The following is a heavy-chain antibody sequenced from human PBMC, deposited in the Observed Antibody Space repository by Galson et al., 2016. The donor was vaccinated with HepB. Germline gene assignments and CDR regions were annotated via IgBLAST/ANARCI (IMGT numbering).Heavy chain of an antibody. V-gene: IGHV4-39*01. J-gene: IGHJ4*02. CDR2: IYYSGST. CDR3: SRSSFYGSGGYYYY. CDR1: GGSISSSSGSISSSSHY. Sequence: TLSLTCSVSGGSISSSSGSISSSSHYWGWIRQPPGKGLEWIGSIYYSGSTSYNPSLKSRVTISVDTSKNQFSLKLRSVTAADTAVYYCSRSSFYGSGGYYYYWGQGTLITVSS. D-gene: IGHD3-10*01.